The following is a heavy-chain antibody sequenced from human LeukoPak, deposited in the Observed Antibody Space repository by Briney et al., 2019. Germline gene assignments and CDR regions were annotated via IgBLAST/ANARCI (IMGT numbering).Heavy chain of an antibody. V-gene: IGHV3-23*01. Sequence: GGSLRLSCAASGFTFSSYAMSWVRHAPGKGLEGGSAISGSGGSKYYADSVKGRFTISRDNSKNTLYLQMNSMRAEGTAVYYCAKAHHSIYDSSGYYYFDAFDIWGEGTMVTVSS. CDR2: ISGSGGSK. D-gene: IGHD3-22*01. J-gene: IGHJ3*02. CDR1: GFTFSSYA. CDR3: AKAHHSIYDSSGYYYFDAFDI.